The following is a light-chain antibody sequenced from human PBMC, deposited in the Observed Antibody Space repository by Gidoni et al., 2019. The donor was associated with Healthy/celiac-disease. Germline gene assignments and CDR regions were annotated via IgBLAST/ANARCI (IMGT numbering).Light chain of an antibody. Sequence: QTVVTQEPSFSVSPGGTVPLTCGLSSGSVATSYYPSWYQQTPDQAPRTLIYSTNTRSSGVPDRSPGSILGNKAALTITGAQVDEESDYYCVLYMGSGIRVFGGGTKLTVL. CDR2: STN. V-gene: IGLV8-61*01. J-gene: IGLJ3*02. CDR3: VLYMGSGIRV. CDR1: SGSVATSYY.